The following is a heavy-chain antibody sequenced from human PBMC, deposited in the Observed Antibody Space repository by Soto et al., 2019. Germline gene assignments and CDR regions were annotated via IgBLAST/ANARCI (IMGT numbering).Heavy chain of an antibody. Sequence: GGSLRLSCAASGFTFSSYAMSWVRQAPGKGLEWVSAISGSGGSTYYADSVKGRFTISRDNSKNTLYLQMNSLRAEDTAVYYCAKNYDFWSGYRYPAFDYWGQGTLVTVSS. J-gene: IGHJ4*02. CDR1: GFTFSSYA. CDR2: ISGSGGST. V-gene: IGHV3-23*01. D-gene: IGHD3-3*01. CDR3: AKNYDFWSGYRYPAFDY.